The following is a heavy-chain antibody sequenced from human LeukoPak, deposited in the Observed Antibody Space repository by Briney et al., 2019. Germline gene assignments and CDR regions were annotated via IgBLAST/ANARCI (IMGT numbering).Heavy chain of an antibody. CDR2: IYYSGST. V-gene: IGHV4-59*07. Sequence: SDTLSLTRTVSGGSISTCDWSWIRQPPGKGLEGIGHIYYSGSTNYNPSLKSRVTIAVDTSKNHFSLKLSSVTAADTAVYYCTRNYDSSGYTTFGYWGRGTLVTVSS. D-gene: IGHD3-22*01. J-gene: IGHJ4*02. CDR1: GGSISTCD. CDR3: TRNYDSSGYTTFGY.